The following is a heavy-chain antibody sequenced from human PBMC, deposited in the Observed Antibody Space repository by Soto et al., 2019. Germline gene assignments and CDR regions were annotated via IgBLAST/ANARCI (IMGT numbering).Heavy chain of an antibody. CDR2: ISWNSGSI. D-gene: IGHD2-15*01. CDR3: AKDLCSGGSCYSGFDY. Sequence: SLRLSCAASGFTFDDYAMHWVRQAPGKGLEWVSGISWNSGSIGYADSVKGRFTISRDNAKNSLYLQMNSLRAEDMALYYCAKDLCSGGSCYSGFDYWGQGTLVTVSS. V-gene: IGHV3-9*03. J-gene: IGHJ4*02. CDR1: GFTFDDYA.